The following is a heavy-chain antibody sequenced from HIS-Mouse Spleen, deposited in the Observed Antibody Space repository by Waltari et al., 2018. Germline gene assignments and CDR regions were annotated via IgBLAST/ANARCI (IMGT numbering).Heavy chain of an antibody. D-gene: IGHD6-13*01. CDR1: GGSISSSSYY. Sequence: QLQLQESGPGLLKPSETLSIPCTVSGGSISSSSYYWRWLRQPPGKGLEWIGRIYYSGSTYYNPSLKSRVTISVDTSKNQFSLKLSSVPAADTAVYYCAREIPYSSSWYDWYFDLWGRGTLVTVSS. CDR2: IYYSGST. CDR3: AREIPYSSSWYDWYFDL. J-gene: IGHJ2*01. V-gene: IGHV4-39*07.